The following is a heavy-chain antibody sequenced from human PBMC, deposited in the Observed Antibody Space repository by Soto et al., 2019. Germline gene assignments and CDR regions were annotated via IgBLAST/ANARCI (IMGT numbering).Heavy chain of an antibody. CDR1: GGSISSSNW. CDR2: IYHSGST. J-gene: IGHJ5*02. CDR3: ARGRTASGRIVGATQASPRGWLDP. V-gene: IGHV4-4*02. Sequence: QVQLQESGPGLVKPSGTLSLTCAVSGGSISSSNWWSWVRQPPGKGLEWLGEIYHSGSTNYNPSLKSRVTISVDKSKNQFSLKLGPVTAADTAVYYCARGRTASGRIVGATQASPRGWLDPWGQGTLVTVSS. D-gene: IGHD1-26*01.